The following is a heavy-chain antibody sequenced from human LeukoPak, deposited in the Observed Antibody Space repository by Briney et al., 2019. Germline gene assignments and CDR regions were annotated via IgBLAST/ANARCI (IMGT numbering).Heavy chain of an antibody. CDR2: IRYDGSNK. CDR1: GFTFSSYG. D-gene: IGHD3-16*02. V-gene: IGHV3-30*02. J-gene: IGHJ4*02. Sequence: PGGSLRLSCAASGFTFSSYGMHWVRQAPGKGLEWVAFIRYDGSNKYYADSVKGRFTISRDNSKNTLYLQMNSLRAEDTAVYYCARDSYDYVWGSYRSFDYWGQGTLVTVSS. CDR3: ARDSYDYVWGSYRSFDY.